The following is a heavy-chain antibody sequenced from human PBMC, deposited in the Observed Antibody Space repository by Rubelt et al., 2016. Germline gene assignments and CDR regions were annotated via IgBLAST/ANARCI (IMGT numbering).Heavy chain of an antibody. J-gene: IGHJ4*02. CDR3: ARQAYTTTFPFDY. CDR1: GGSFSGYY. D-gene: IGHD2/OR15-2a*01. Sequence: QVQLQQWGAGLLKPSETLSLTCAVYGGSFSGYYWSWIRQPPGKGLEWIGEINHSGSTNYNPSLKSRVTISVYTSKNQFSLKLSSVAAADTAVYYCARQAYTTTFPFDYWGQGTLVTVSS. CDR2: INHSGST. V-gene: IGHV4-34*01.